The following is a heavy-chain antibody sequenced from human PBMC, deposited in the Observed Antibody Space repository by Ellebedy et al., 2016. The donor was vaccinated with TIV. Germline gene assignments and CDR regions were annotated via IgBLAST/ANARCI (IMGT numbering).Heavy chain of an antibody. V-gene: IGHV1-8*01. D-gene: IGHD6-13*01. J-gene: IGHJ3*02. CDR3: ARVQDDSSSWETHWNAFDI. CDR1: GYTFTSYD. Sequence: DSVKVSCXASGYTFTSYDINWVRQATGQGLEWMGWMNPNSGNTGYAQKFQGRVTMTRNTSISTAYMELSRLRSDDTAVYYCARVQDDSSSWETHWNAFDIWGQGTMVTVSS. CDR2: MNPNSGNT.